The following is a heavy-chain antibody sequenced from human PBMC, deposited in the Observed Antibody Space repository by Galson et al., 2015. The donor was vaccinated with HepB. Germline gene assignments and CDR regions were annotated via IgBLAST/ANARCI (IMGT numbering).Heavy chain of an antibody. CDR2: ISGSGDST. Sequence: SLRLSCAASGFIFSTYVVSWVRQAPGKGPEWVSGISGSGDSTYYADSVKGRFTISRDNSKNTLYLQMNSLRAEDTAVYYCASGPTTLLDYWGQGTLVTVSS. J-gene: IGHJ4*02. CDR1: GFIFSTYV. V-gene: IGHV3-23*01. CDR3: ASGPTTLLDY. D-gene: IGHD1-1*01.